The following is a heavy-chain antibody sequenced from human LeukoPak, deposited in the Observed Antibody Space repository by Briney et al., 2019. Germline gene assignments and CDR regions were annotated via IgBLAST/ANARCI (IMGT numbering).Heavy chain of an antibody. CDR2: ISAYNGNT. CDR1: GYTFTGYY. Sequence: GASVKVSCKASGYTFTGYYMHWVRQAPGQGLEWMGWISAYNGNTNYAQKLQGRVTMTTDTSTSTAYMELRSLRSDDTAVYYCARVGGYYPSHWYFDLWGRGTLVTVSS. J-gene: IGHJ2*01. CDR3: ARVGGYYPSHWYFDL. D-gene: IGHD3-22*01. V-gene: IGHV1-18*04.